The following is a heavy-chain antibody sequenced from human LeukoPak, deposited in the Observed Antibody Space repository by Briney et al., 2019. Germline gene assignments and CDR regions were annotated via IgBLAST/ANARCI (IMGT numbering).Heavy chain of an antibody. D-gene: IGHD1-1*01. J-gene: IGHJ4*02. V-gene: IGHV3-23*01. CDR2: IDISGGST. CDR3: ANEVRPNDY. CDR1: GFSFSSHA. Sequence: GGSLRLSCAASGFSFSSHAMCWVRQAPGKGLEWVSSIDISGGSTYYADSVQGRFTISRDNSKNTLHLQMNSLRAEDTALYYCANEVRPNDYWGQGTLVTVSS.